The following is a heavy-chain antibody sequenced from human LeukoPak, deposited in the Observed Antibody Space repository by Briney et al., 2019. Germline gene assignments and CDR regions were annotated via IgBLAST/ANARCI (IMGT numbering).Heavy chain of an antibody. J-gene: IGHJ6*02. D-gene: IGHD3-10*01. V-gene: IGHV3-23*01. CDR1: GFTFSSYA. CDR3: AKVAYYYGSGSRYYYFGMDV. Sequence: PGGSLRLSCAASGFTFSSYAMSWVRQAPGKGLEWVSAISGSGGATYYADSVQGRLTISRDNSKNTLYLQMNSLRAGDTAVYYCAKVAYYYGSGSRYYYFGMDVWGQGTTVTVSS. CDR2: ISGSGGAT.